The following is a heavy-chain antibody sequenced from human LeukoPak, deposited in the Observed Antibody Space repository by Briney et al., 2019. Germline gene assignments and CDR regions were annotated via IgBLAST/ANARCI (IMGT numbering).Heavy chain of an antibody. J-gene: IGHJ4*02. CDR1: GGSISSGNYY. V-gene: IGHV4-61*02. CDR2: IYTSGST. CDR3: ARRRFVRGPDVVNPFDY. Sequence: SETLSLTCTVSGGSISSGNYYWSWIRQPAGKGLEWIGRIYTSGSTYYNPSLKSRVTISVDTSKNQFSLKLSSVTAADTAVYYCARRRFVRGPDVVNPFDYWGQGTLVTVSS. D-gene: IGHD2-8*01.